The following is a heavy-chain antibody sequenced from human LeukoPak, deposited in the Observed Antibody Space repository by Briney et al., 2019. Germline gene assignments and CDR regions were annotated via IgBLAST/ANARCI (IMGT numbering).Heavy chain of an antibody. CDR2: MYYSGST. J-gene: IGHJ5*02. D-gene: IGHD3-22*01. CDR3: ARPYYYDSRIDP. V-gene: IGHV4-30-4*08. Sequence: PSETLSLTCAVYRGSFSPYYWSWIRQPPGKGLEWIAYMYYSGSTYYNPSLKSRVTMSADTSKNQLSLKLSSVTAADTAVYYCARPYYYDSRIDPWGQGILVTVSS. CDR1: RGSFSPYY.